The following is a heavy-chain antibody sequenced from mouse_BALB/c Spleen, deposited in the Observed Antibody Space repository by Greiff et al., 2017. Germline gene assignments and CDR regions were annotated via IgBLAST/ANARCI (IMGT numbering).Heavy chain of an antibody. CDR2: IDPANGNT. D-gene: IGHD1-3*01. V-gene: IGHV14-3*02. CDR1: GFNIKDTY. CDR3: AKSRARGYFDV. J-gene: IGHJ1*01. Sequence: EVQLQESGAELVKPGASVKLSCTASGFNIKDTYMHWVKQRPEQGLEWIGRIDPANGNTKYDPKFQGKATITADTASNTAYLQLSSLTSEDTAVYYCAKSRARGYFDVWGAGTTVTVSS.